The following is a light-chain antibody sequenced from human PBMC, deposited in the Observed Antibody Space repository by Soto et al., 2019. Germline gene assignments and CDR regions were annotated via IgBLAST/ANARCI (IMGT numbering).Light chain of an antibody. CDR1: QRVTNTN. V-gene: IGKV3-20*01. CDR2: YAS. CDR3: QQYGSSYT. J-gene: IGKJ2*01. Sequence: EIVLTQSPDTLSLSQGERATLSCRASQRVTNTNSAWYQQKPGQAPRLLIYYASSRATGIPDRFSGSGSGTDFTLTISRLEPEDCAVYYCQQYGSSYTFGQGTKLEIK.